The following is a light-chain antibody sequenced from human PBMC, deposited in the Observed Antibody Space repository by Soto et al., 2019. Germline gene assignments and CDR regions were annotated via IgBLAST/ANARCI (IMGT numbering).Light chain of an antibody. CDR1: QTISSY. J-gene: IGKJ2*01. CDR2: AAS. CDR3: QQSYNIPYT. V-gene: IGKV1-39*01. Sequence: DIQLTQSPSSLSASVGDRVSLTFRPSQTISSYLNWYQQKPGKAPKLLISAASGLQSWVPSRFSGSGSGTVFTLTITTLQPEDVAIYYCQQSYNIPYTFGQGTKVDIK.